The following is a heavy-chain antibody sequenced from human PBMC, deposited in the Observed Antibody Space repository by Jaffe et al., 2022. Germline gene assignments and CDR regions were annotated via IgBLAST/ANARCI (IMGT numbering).Heavy chain of an antibody. J-gene: IGHJ2*01. CDR3: VRRGLKQWLDGAHWYLDL. CDR2: IDHTGIT. D-gene: IGHD6-19*01. CDR1: GYSISSAYF. V-gene: IGHV4-38-2*01. Sequence: QVQLQESGPGLVKPSETLSLTCAVSGYSISSAYFWGWVRQPPGKGLEWIGNIDHTGITFYNPSLKSRVTISMDTSKNHFTLNVNSVTAADSAVYYCVRRGLKQWLDGAHWYLDLWGRGTPVSVSS.